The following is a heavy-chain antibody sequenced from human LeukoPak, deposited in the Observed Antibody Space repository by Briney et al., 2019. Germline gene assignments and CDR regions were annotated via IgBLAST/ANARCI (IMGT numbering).Heavy chain of an antibody. V-gene: IGHV4-59*08. J-gene: IGHJ4*02. Sequence: SETLSLTCSVSGGSISSLYWSWIRRPPGKGLEWIGYIYYTGSTNYNPSLKSRVTMFVDMSKNQFSLRLSSVTAADTAVYYCARHRAYSSSSPFDYWSQGTLVTVSS. CDR3: ARHRAYSSSSPFDY. CDR1: GGSISSLY. CDR2: IYYTGST. D-gene: IGHD6-6*01.